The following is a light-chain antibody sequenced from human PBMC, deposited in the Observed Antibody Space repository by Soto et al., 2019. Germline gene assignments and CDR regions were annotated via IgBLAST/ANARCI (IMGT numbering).Light chain of an antibody. J-gene: IGKJ5*01. CDR2: DAS. CDR3: QQYDILPIT. V-gene: IGKV1-33*01. CDR1: QDINIY. Sequence: DIQMTQSPSSLFASLVDRVAMTCQATQDINIYLNWYQQKPGKAPNLLIYDASNLEIGVPSRFSGSGSGTHFTFTISSLQTEDIGTYYCQQYDILPITFGRGTRLEIK.